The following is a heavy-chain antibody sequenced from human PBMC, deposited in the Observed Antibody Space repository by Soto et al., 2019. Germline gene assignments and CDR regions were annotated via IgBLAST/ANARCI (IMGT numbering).Heavy chain of an antibody. Sequence: QVQLVESGGGLVKPGGSLRLSCAASGFTLSDHYMSWIRQVPGKGLEWVSYISSSGVTKYYADSVKGRFTISRDNAKNSLYLQMNSLRADDAAVYYCAFGSDILTGYSKAFDYWGQGTLVTVSS. D-gene: IGHD3-9*01. CDR3: AFGSDILTGYSKAFDY. J-gene: IGHJ4*02. CDR2: ISSSGVTK. V-gene: IGHV3-11*01. CDR1: GFTLSDHY.